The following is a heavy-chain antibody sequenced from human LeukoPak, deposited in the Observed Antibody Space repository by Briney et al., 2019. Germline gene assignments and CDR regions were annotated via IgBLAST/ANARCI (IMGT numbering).Heavy chain of an antibody. CDR3: ARDHACSNGVCSYFDY. Sequence: SETLSLTCAVYGGSFSSYYWGWIRQPPGKGLEWIGSIYYSGSTYYNPSLKSRVTISVDTPRNQFSLKLSSVTAADTAVYYCARDHACSNGVCSYFDYWGQGTLVTVSS. D-gene: IGHD2-8*01. J-gene: IGHJ4*02. CDR1: GGSFSSYY. V-gene: IGHV4-39*07. CDR2: IYYSGST.